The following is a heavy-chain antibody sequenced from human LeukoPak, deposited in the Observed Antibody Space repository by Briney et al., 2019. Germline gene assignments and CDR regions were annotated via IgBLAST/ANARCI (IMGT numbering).Heavy chain of an antibody. J-gene: IGHJ1*01. CDR2: IWYDGSQR. Sequence: GGSLRLSCAASGFTFSSYEMNWVRQAPGKGLEWVAVIWYDGSQRYYAGSVKGRFTISRDNSKKTVYLQMNSLRAEDTAVYYCASDAVRYPLDWGQGTLVTVSS. D-gene: IGHD3-9*01. CDR3: ASDAVRYPLD. V-gene: IGHV3-33*08. CDR1: GFTFSSYE.